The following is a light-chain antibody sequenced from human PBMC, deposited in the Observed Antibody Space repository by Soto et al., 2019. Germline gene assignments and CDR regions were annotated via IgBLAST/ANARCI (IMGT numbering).Light chain of an antibody. Sequence: QSALTQPASVSGSPGQSITISCTGTSSDVGGYNYVSWYQQHPGKAPKLMIYEVSNRPSGVSNRFSGSKSGNTASLTISGLQAEDDADDYCSSYTSSSTPLYFFGTGTKLTVL. CDR2: EVS. CDR1: SSDVGGYNY. CDR3: SSYTSSSTPLYF. J-gene: IGLJ1*01. V-gene: IGLV2-14*01.